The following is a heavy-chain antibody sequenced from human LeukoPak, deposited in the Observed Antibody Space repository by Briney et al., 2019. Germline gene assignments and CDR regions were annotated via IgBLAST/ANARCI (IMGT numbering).Heavy chain of an antibody. V-gene: IGHV3-53*01. CDR1: GFSFSTYW. CDR3: ARGRVSFDY. CDR2: IYSGGST. J-gene: IGHJ4*02. Sequence: GESLRLSCAASGFSFSTYWMSWVRQAPGRGLEWVSVIYSGGSTYYADSVKGRFTISRDNSKNTLYLQMNSLRAEDTAVYYCARGRVSFDYWGQGTLVTVSS.